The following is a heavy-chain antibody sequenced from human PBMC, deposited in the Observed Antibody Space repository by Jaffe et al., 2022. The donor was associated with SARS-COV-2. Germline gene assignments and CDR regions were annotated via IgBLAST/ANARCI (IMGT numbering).Heavy chain of an antibody. D-gene: IGHD3-3*01. CDR2: ITWSSDKR. Sequence: EVQLVESGGGLVQPGRSLRLSCAASGFTFDNYAMHWVRQAPGRGLEWVSSITWSSDKRHYADSAKGRFTISRDNGKNSLDLQMNSLRAEDTAFYFCAKGKGTDFSSIIDSWGQGILVTVSS. V-gene: IGHV3-9*01. CDR3: AKGKGTDFSSIIDS. J-gene: IGHJ4*02. CDR1: GFTFDNYA.